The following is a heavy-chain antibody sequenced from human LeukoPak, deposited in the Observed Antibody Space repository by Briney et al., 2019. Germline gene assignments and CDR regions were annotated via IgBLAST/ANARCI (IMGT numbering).Heavy chain of an antibody. CDR2: IYYSGST. D-gene: IGHD2-8*01. V-gene: IGHV4-39*01. CDR3: ARVGSYYDAFDI. J-gene: IGHJ3*02. CDR1: GGSISSSSYY. Sequence: SETLSLTCTVSGGSISSSSYYWGWIRQPPGKGLEWIGSIYYSGSTYYNPSLKRRVTISVDTSKNQFSLKLSSVTAADTAVYYCARVGSYYDAFDIWGQGTMVTVSS.